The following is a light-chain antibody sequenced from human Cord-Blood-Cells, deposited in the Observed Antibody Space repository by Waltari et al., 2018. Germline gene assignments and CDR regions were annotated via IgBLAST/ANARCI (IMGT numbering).Light chain of an antibody. CDR3: QQYNNWPPCT. J-gene: IGKJ1*01. CDR1: QSVSSN. V-gene: IGKV3-15*01. CDR2: GAS. Sequence: EIVMPQSPATLSVSPGERATLSCRASQSVSSNLAWYQQKPGQAPRLLIYGASTRATGIPARFSGSGSGTEFTLTISSLQSEDFAVYYCQQYNNWPPCTFGQGTKVEIK.